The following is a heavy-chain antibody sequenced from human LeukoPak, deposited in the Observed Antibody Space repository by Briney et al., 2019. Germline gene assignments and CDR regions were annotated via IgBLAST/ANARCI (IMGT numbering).Heavy chain of an antibody. CDR2: ISSSGSTI. D-gene: IGHD3-22*01. CDR3: ARDNPPYYSDISGPDDAFDI. Sequence: QPGGSLRLSCAASGFTVSSNYVSWVRQAPGKGLEWVSYISSSGSTIYYADSVKGRFTVSRDNAKNSLYLQMSSLRAEDKAVYYCARDNPPYYSDISGPDDAFDIWGQGTMVTVSS. CDR1: GFTVSSNY. J-gene: IGHJ3*02. V-gene: IGHV3-48*01.